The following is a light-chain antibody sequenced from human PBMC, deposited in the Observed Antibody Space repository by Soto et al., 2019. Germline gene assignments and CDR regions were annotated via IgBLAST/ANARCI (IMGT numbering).Light chain of an antibody. CDR1: SSNIGSNT. CDR2: SNN. J-gene: IGLJ2*01. Sequence: QPVLTQPPSASGIPGQRVTISCSGSSSNIGSNTVNWYQQLPGTAPKLLIYSNNQRPSGVPDRFSGSKSGTSASLAISGLQSEDEADYYCAAWDDSLNGPWVVFGGGTKLTVL. CDR3: AAWDDSLNGPWVV. V-gene: IGLV1-44*01.